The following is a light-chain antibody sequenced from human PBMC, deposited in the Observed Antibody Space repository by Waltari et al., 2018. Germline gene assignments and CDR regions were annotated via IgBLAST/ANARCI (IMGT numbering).Light chain of an antibody. V-gene: IGLV2-14*01. CDR1: DSDVGAYDF. Sequence: QSALTQPASVSGSPGQSITISCSGTDSDVGAYDFVSWYQQHPGKAPHLIIYEVSNRPAGAFNRFYACKSGNTASLTISGLQAEDEADYYCSSYTTSSAPGVFGTGTRVTVL. J-gene: IGLJ1*01. CDR3: SSYTTSSAPGV. CDR2: EVS.